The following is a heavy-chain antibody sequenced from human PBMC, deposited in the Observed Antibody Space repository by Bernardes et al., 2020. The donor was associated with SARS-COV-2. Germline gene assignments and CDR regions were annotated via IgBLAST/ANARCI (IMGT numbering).Heavy chain of an antibody. J-gene: IGHJ3*01. V-gene: IGHV5-51*01. CDR2: VYPGDSDP. Sequence: GESLKISCKASGYTFSNYWIVWVRQMPGQGLEWMGIVYPGDSDPKYSPSFQGQVTISVDKSISTAYLQWGSLEASDTAMYYCARLPRKYFYDSDDYPRDAFDVWGQGTMVTVSS. D-gene: IGHD3-22*01. CDR3: ARLPRKYFYDSDDYPRDAFDV. CDR1: GYTFSNYW.